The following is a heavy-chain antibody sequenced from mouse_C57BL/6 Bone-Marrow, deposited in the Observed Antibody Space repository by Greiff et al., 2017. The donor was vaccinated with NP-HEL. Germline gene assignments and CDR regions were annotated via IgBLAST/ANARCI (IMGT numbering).Heavy chain of an antibody. CDR3: ARQRESDMVRWFAY. Sequence: EVKLMESGGDLVKPGGSLKLSCAASGFTFSSYGMSWVRQTPDKRLEWVATISSGGSYTYYPDSVKGRFTISRDNAKNTLYLQMSSLKSEDTAMYYCARQRESDMVRWFAYWGQGTLVTVSA. D-gene: IGHD2-2*01. V-gene: IGHV5-6*01. CDR2: ISSGGSYT. CDR1: GFTFSSYG. J-gene: IGHJ3*01.